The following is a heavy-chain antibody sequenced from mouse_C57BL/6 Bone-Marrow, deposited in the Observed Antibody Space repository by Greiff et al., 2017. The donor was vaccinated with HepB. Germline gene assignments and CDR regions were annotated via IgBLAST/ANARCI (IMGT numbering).Heavy chain of an antibody. CDR1: GFTFSDYG. V-gene: IGHV5-17*01. Sequence: EVHLVESGGGLVKPGGSLKLSCAASGFTFSDYGMHWVRQAPEKGLEWVAYISSGSSTIYYADTVKGRFTISRDNAKNTLFLQMTSLRSEDTAMYYCASVGYLYAMDYWGQGTSVTVSS. CDR2: ISSGSSTI. CDR3: ASVGYLYAMDY. D-gene: IGHD2-2*01. J-gene: IGHJ4*01.